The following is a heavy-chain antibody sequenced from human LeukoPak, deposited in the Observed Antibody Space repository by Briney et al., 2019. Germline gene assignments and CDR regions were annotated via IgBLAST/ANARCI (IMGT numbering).Heavy chain of an antibody. CDR1: GYSFTDYA. CDR3: ARGGDLEWFGELLSLDY. J-gene: IGHJ4*02. D-gene: IGHD3-10*01. V-gene: IGHV1-3*01. Sequence: ASVKVSCKASGYSFTDYAMHWVRQAPGQRLEWMGWINAANGSTKYSQNFQGRVTITRDTSASTAYMELSSLRSEDTAVYYCARGGDLEWFGELLSLDYWGQGTLVTVSS. CDR2: INAANGST.